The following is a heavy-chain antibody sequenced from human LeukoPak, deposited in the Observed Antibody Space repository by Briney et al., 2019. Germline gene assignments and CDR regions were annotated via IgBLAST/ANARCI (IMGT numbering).Heavy chain of an antibody. CDR1: GYTFTSYY. Sequence: GASVKVSCKASGYTFTSYYMHWVRQAPGQGLEWMGIINPSGGSTSYAQKFQGRVTITTDESTSTAYMELSILRSEDKAVYYCARARIVVVVAATQGYFDLWGRGPLVTVSS. D-gene: IGHD2-15*01. CDR3: ARARIVVVVAATQGYFDL. V-gene: IGHV1-46*01. J-gene: IGHJ2*01. CDR2: INPSGGST.